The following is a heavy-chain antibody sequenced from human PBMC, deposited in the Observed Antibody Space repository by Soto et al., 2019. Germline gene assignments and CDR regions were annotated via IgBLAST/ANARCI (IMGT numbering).Heavy chain of an antibody. J-gene: IGHJ5*02. CDR3: ARESARNWFDP. Sequence: PSETLSLTCSVSGGSVSSAGYYWSWIRQPPGKGLEWIGNIYHSGSTNYNSSLNSRVIISVDTSKNQFSLKLTSMIAADTAVYYCARESARNWFDPWGQGTLVTVSS. V-gene: IGHV4-61*08. CDR1: GGSVSSAGYY. CDR2: IYHSGST.